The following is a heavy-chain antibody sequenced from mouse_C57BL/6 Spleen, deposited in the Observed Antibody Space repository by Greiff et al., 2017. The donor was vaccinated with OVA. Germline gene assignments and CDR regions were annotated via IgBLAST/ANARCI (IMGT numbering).Heavy chain of an antibody. V-gene: IGHV1-55*01. D-gene: IGHD6-2*01. CDR2: IYPGSGST. Sequence: VQLQQPGAELVKPGASVKMSCKASGYTFTSYWITWVKQRPGQGLEWIGDIYPGSGSTNYNEKFKSKATLTVDTSSSTAYMQLSSLTSEDSAVYYCARSDSQDWYFDVWGTGTTVTVSS. CDR3: ARSDSQDWYFDV. CDR1: GYTFTSYW. J-gene: IGHJ1*03.